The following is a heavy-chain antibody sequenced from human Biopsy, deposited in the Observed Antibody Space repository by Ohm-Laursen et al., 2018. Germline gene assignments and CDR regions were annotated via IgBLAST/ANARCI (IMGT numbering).Heavy chain of an antibody. CDR1: GDSIATFNYY. D-gene: IGHD3-10*01. V-gene: IGHV4-39*01. J-gene: IGHJ4*02. Sequence: SETLSLTCSVSGDSIATFNYYWGWVRQPPGKGLEWLATIFYSGTTYFSRTLKSRLTISQDTSSNQFSLRLKYVTAADTGVYYCARIYFYGLGSSDYFFDSWGQGTLVTVSP. CDR2: IFYSGTT. CDR3: ARIYFYGLGSSDYFFDS.